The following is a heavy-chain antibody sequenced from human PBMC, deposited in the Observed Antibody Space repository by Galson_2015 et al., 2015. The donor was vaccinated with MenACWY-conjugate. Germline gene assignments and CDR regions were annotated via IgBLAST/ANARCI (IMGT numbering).Heavy chain of an antibody. CDR1: GDSVSTNSAA. J-gene: IGHJ4*02. V-gene: IGHV6-1*01. Sequence: CAISGDSVSTNSAAWNWIRQSPSSGLEWLGRTYYTSKWFNDYAVSLKGRININADTSRNHFSLQLNSVTPDDTALYYCARGVGDGYSPNFDIWGQGTVVTVSS. D-gene: IGHD5-24*01. CDR2: TYYTSKWFN. CDR3: ARGVGDGYSPNFDI.